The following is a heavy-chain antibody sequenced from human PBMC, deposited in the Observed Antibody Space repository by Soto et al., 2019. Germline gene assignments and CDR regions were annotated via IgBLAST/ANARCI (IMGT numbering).Heavy chain of an antibody. CDR1: GGSFSGYT. CDR2: INHSRST. J-gene: IGHJ4*02. Sequence: VYGGSFSGYTWSWIRQPPGKRLEWIGEINHSRSTNYNPSLKSRVTISLDTSKNQFSLKLSSVTAADTAVYYCVRGPAYCGGDCFDYWGQGTLVTFPS. V-gene: IGHV4-34*01. CDR3: VRGPAYCGGDCFDY. D-gene: IGHD2-21*01.